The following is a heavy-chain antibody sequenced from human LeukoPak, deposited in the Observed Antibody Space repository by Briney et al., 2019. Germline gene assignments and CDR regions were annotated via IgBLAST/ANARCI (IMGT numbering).Heavy chain of an antibody. CDR2: IWYGGSNK. V-gene: IGHV3-30*02. J-gene: IGHJ4*02. CDR1: GFTFSSYG. Sequence: AGGSLRHSCAASGFTFSSYGMHWVRQAPGKGLEWVAVIWYGGSNKYYADSVKGRFTISRDNSKNTLYLQMNSLRAEDTAVYYCAKDRNIAASILDYWGQGTLVTVSS. CDR3: AKDRNIAASILDY. D-gene: IGHD6-6*01.